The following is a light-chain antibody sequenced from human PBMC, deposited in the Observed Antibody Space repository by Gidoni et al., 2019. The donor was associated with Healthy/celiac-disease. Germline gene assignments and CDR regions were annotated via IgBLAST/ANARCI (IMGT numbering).Light chain of an antibody. J-gene: IGLJ2*01. CDR3: CSYAGSSTHVV. Sequence: QSALTQPASVSGSPGQSITISCTGPSSDVGSYNLVSWYHQHPGKAPQLMIYEGSKRPSGVSNRFSGSKSGNTASLTISGLQAEDDADYYCCSYAGSSTHVVFGGGTKLTVL. CDR1: SSDVGSYNL. CDR2: EGS. V-gene: IGLV2-23*01.